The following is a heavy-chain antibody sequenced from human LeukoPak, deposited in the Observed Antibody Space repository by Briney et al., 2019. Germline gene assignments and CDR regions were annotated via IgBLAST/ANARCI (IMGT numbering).Heavy chain of an antibody. Sequence: GGSLRLSCVASGFTFGDYSMHWVRQAPGKGPEWVAVIAYDGRTKEYADSVKGRFTISRDTSKNTLYVQMNSLRDEDTAMYHCARGDWAKTPMVTRHFDYWGQGTLVTVAS. CDR3: ARGDWAKTPMVTRHFDY. CDR1: GFTFGDYS. J-gene: IGHJ4*02. V-gene: IGHV3-30-3*01. CDR2: IAYDGRTK. D-gene: IGHD5-18*01.